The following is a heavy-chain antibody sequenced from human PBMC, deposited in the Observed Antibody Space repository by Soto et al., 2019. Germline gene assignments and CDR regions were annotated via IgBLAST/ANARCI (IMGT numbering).Heavy chain of an antibody. Sequence: GGSLRLSCAASGFTFSSYGMHWVRQAPGKGLEWVAVISYDGSNKYYADSVKGRFTISRDNSKNTLYLQMNSLRAEDTAVYYCAKAPNPDCGGDCYPGTPNYYYYGMDVWGQGTTVTVSS. J-gene: IGHJ6*02. CDR3: AKAPNPDCGGDCYPGTPNYYYYGMDV. V-gene: IGHV3-30*18. CDR2: ISYDGSNK. D-gene: IGHD2-21*02. CDR1: GFTFSSYG.